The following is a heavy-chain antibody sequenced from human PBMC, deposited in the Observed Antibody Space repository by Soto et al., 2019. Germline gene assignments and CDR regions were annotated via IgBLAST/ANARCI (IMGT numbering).Heavy chain of an antibody. D-gene: IGHD3-22*01. CDR3: ARHPYYYDSSSYYYVSWYFDY. Sequence: PGGSLRLSCAASGFTFSNAWMSWVRQAPGKGLEWVGRIKSKTDGGTTDYAAPVKGRFTISRDDSKNTLYLQMNSLRAEDTALYYCARHPYYYDSSSYYYVSWYFDYWGQGTLVTVS. CDR1: GFTFSNAW. V-gene: IGHV3-15*01. J-gene: IGHJ4*02. CDR2: IKSKTDGGTT.